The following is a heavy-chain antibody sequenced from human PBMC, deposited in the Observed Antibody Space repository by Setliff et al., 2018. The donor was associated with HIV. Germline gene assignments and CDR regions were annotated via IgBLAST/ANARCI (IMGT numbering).Heavy chain of an antibody. V-gene: IGHV4-59*08. J-gene: IGHJ6*02. CDR3: ARQRLGNCSGARCSFSGMDV. CDR2: VYYSGNT. Sequence: PSETLSLTCTVFGGSMDNYYWNWIRQSPGKGLEWIGYVYYSGNTYYSPSLKSRVTISVDTSRNQISLKLSSVTAADTAVYYCARQRLGNCSGARCSFSGMDVWGPGTTVTVSS. D-gene: IGHD2-15*01. CDR1: GGSMDNYY.